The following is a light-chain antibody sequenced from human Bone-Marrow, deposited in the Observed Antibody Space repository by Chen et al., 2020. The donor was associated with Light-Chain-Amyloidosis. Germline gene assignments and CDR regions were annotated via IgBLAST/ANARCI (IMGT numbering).Light chain of an antibody. Sequence: IQMTQSPSSLYASVGERVSITCRTSQNITNYLNWYQQQPGKAPNLLIYAASTLDTGVPSRFRGSVSETLFSLSISSLQPVECATYYCQQSYSMFVTVGQRTKLQIK. J-gene: IGKJ2*01. V-gene: IGKV1-39*01. CDR1: QNITNY. CDR2: AAS. CDR3: QQSYSMFVT.